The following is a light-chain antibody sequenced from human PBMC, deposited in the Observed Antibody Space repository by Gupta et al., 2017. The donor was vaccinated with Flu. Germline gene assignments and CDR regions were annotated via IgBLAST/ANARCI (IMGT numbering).Light chain of an antibody. CDR2: ANG. CDR1: NIGADFD. J-gene: IGLJ2*01. V-gene: IGLV1-40*01. CDR3: QSYDVSLSGYVI. Sequence: NIGADFDVVWYQQLPGEAPKVLVSANGNRTSGVPDRFSASRSGTSASLAIAGLQTEDEADYYCQSYDVSLSGYVIFGGGTKLTVL.